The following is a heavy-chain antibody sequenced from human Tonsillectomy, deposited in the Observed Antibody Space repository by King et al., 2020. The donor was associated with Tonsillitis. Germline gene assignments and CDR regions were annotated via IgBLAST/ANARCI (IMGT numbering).Heavy chain of an antibody. D-gene: IGHD2-8*01. CDR2: INPSGGST. CDR1: GYTFTSYY. V-gene: IGHV1-46*01. Sequence: VQLVESGAEVKKPGASAKVSCKASGYTFTSYYMHWVRQATGQGLEWMGIINPSGGSTSYAQKFQGRVTMTRDTSTSTVYMELSSLRSEDTAVYYCVCILPDYWGQGTLVTVSS. CDR3: VCILPDY. J-gene: IGHJ4*02.